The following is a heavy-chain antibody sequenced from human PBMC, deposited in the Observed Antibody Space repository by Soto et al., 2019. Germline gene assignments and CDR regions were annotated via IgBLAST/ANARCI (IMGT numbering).Heavy chain of an antibody. D-gene: IGHD3-3*01. J-gene: IGHJ5*02. CDR2: IYSSGNT. V-gene: IGHV4-4*07. Sequence: PSETLSLTCSVSGGTISGYHWTWIRQPAGKGLEWIGRIYSSGNTKYNPSLQSRVTMSLDTSNNQFSLRLTSVTAADTAVYYCARGQRFSDWFDPWGQGTLVTGSS. CDR1: GGTISGYH. CDR3: ARGQRFSDWFDP.